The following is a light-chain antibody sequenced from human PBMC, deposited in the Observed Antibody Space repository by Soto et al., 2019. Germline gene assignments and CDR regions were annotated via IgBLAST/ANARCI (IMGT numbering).Light chain of an antibody. Sequence: IVMTQSPATLSVSPGERATLSCRAGQTIYSNVAWYQQRPGQAPRLLIYRASTRATGVPARCSGSGSGTEFTLTIRGLQSADFALYYCQQYQNLWTFGQGTKVEIK. CDR2: RAS. V-gene: IGKV3-15*01. CDR1: QTIYSN. CDR3: QQYQNLWT. J-gene: IGKJ1*01.